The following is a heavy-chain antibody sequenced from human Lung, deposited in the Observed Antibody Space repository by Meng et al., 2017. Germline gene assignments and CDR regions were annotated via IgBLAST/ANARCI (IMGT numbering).Heavy chain of an antibody. V-gene: IGHV1-2*06. CDR3: ARDEDISAAGKLFGDY. Sequence: VQLVQSGAEVKNPGASGKVSCKASGYTFPDYWLHWVRRAPGQGLEWMGRINPKSGDTHYAQRFQGRVTMTGDTSISTAYMELSGLRSDDTAMYYCARDEDISAAGKLFGDYWGQGTLVTVSS. CDR2: INPKSGDT. J-gene: IGHJ4*02. CDR1: GYTFPDYW. D-gene: IGHD6-13*01.